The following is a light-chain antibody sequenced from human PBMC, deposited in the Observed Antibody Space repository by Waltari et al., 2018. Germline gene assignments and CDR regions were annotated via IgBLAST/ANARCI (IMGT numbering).Light chain of an antibody. V-gene: IGKV1-39*01. J-gene: IGKJ4*01. CDR2: ATS. Sequence: DIQMTQSPSSLSASVGDRVNITCRASQSISGYLNWYQQKPGKAPKVLIYATSSLQSGVPSRFSGSGSGKDFTLTITSLQPEDFATYYCQQSYRTPPLTFGGGTKVEIK. CDR1: QSISGY. CDR3: QQSYRTPPLT.